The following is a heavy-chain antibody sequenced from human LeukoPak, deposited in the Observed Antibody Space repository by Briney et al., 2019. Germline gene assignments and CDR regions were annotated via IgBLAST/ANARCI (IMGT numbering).Heavy chain of an antibody. D-gene: IGHD2-15*01. V-gene: IGHV1-2*02. CDR3: ARVEDRGPDQYNGMDV. CDR1: GYTFTGYY. J-gene: IGHJ6*02. Sequence: AASVKVSCKASGYTFTGYYMHWVRQAPGQGLAWMGWINPNSGGTNYAQKFQGRVTMTRDTSISTAYMELSRLRSEDTAVYYCARVEDRGPDQYNGMDVWGQGTTVTVSS. CDR2: INPNSGGT.